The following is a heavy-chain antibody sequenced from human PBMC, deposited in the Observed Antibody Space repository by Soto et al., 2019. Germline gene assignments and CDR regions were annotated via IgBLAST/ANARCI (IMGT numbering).Heavy chain of an antibody. Sequence: EVQLVESGGGLVNPGGSIIISCAASGFNFSNAWMSWVRQVPGKGLEWVGRIKSKTDGGTADFAAPVKGRFILSRDDSTNTLYLQMNSLKNEDSAVYYCTPLPLDFWGQGTLVTVSS. CDR1: GFNFSNAW. CDR2: IKSKTDGGTA. CDR3: TPLPLDF. J-gene: IGHJ4*02. V-gene: IGHV3-15*05.